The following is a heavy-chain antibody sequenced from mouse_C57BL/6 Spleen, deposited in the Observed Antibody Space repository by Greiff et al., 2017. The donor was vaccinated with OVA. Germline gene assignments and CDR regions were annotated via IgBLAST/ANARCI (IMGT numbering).Heavy chain of an antibody. J-gene: IGHJ3*01. CDR3: ARDITTVVAPY. CDR1: GFTFSSYA. V-gene: IGHV5-4*01. CDR2: ISDGGSYT. Sequence: EVKLVESGGGLVKPGGSLKLSCAASGFTFSSYAMSWVRQTPEKRLEWVATISDGGSYTYYPDNVKGRFTISRDNAKNNLYLQMSHLKSEDTAMDYCARDITTVVAPYWGQGTLVTVSA. D-gene: IGHD1-1*01.